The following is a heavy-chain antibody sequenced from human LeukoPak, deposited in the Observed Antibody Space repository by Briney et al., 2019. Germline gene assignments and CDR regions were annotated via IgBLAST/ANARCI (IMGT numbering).Heavy chain of an antibody. CDR3: ARGGSGSYYSVYYAVDV. D-gene: IGHD1-26*01. CDR1: GGSISSGGNF. J-gene: IGHJ6*02. V-gene: IGHV4-31*03. CDR2: IYHSGTT. Sequence: SETLSLTCTVSGGSISSGGNFWSWIRQRPGKGLEWIGFIYHSGTTYSNPSLKSRVAISADTSKNEFSLKLNSLTAADTAVYYCARGGSGSYYSVYYAVDVWGQGTTVTVS.